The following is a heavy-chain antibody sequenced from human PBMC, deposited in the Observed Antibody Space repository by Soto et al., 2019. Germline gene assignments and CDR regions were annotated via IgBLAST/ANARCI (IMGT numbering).Heavy chain of an antibody. D-gene: IGHD6-19*01. CDR1: GYTFTSYD. CDR2: MNPNSGNT. Sequence: QVQLVQSGAEVKKPGASVKVSCKASGYTFTSYDINWVRQATGQGLEWMGWMNPNSGNTGYAQKFQGRVTMTRNTSISTAYMELSSLRSEDTAVYYCARGVVAVAGIYYYYGMDVWGQGTTVTVSS. V-gene: IGHV1-8*01. J-gene: IGHJ6*02. CDR3: ARGVVAVAGIYYYYGMDV.